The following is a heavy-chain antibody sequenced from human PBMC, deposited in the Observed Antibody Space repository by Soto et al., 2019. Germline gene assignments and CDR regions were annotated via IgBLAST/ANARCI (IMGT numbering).Heavy chain of an antibody. D-gene: IGHD5-18*01. CDR2: LYNSGST. Sequence: QVQLQESGPGLVKPSETLSLTCTVSGGSVSSGSYYWTWIRQPPGKGLEWIGCLYNSGSTNYNPALSGRATISVDTSKNQFSLRLSSVTAADTAVYYCARDNGYSYGYFDYWGQGTLVTVSS. CDR1: GGSVSSGSYY. J-gene: IGHJ4*02. CDR3: ARDNGYSYGYFDY. V-gene: IGHV4-61*01.